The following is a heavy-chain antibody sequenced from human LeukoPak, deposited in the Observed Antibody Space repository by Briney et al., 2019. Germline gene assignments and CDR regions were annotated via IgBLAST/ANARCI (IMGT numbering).Heavy chain of an antibody. CDR1: GFTFTSYS. V-gene: IGHV3-23*01. CDR3: AKGGKWDVTPFDY. D-gene: IGHD1-26*01. Sequence: GGSLRLSCAASGFTFTSYSMNWVRQAPGKGLEWVSTISGGGGSTYYADSVKGRFTISRDNSKNTLYLQVNSLRAEDTAVYYCAKGGKWDVTPFDYWGQETLVTASS. CDR2: ISGGGGST. J-gene: IGHJ4*02.